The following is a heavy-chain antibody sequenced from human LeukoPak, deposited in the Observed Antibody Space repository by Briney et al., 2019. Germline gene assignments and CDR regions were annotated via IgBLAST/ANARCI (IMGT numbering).Heavy chain of an antibody. J-gene: IGHJ5*02. CDR2: VDPEDGET. D-gene: IGHD1-26*01. Sequence: GASVKISCKASGYTFTDYYMHWVQQAPGKGLEWMGRVDPEDGETIYAEKFQGRVTITADTSTDTAYMELSSLRSEDTAVYYCATPAREGFDPWGQGTLVTVSS. V-gene: IGHV1-69-2*01. CDR3: ATPAREGFDP. CDR1: GYTFTDYY.